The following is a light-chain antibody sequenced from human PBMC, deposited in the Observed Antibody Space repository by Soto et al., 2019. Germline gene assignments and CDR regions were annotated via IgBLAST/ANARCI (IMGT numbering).Light chain of an antibody. CDR3: SSYTSTSTWV. J-gene: IGLJ3*02. Sequence: QSVLTQPASVSGSPGQSITISCTGTSSVVGGYNYVSWYQQHPGKAPKLVIYDVSNRPSGVSNRFSGSKSGNTASLTISGLQAEDEADYYCSSYTSTSTWVFGGGTQLTVL. V-gene: IGLV2-14*01. CDR2: DVS. CDR1: SSVVGGYNY.